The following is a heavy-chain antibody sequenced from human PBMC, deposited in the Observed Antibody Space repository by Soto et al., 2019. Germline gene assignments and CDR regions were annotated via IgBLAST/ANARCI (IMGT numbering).Heavy chain of an antibody. CDR2: INSDGTFT. CDR3: ARDPPDHSNSYYMDV. J-gene: IGHJ6*03. V-gene: IGHV3-74*03. CDR1: GFTFSTYW. D-gene: IGHD4-4*01. Sequence: GGSLRLSCAASGFTFSTYWMHWVRQAPGKGLVWVSRINSDGTFTTYADSVKGRFTISRDNTKNTLYLQMNSLRAEDTAVYFCARDPPDHSNSYYMDVWGKGTTVTVSS.